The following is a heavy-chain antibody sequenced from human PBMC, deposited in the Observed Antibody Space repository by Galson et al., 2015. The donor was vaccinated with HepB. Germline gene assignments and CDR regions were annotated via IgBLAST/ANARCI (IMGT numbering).Heavy chain of an antibody. CDR3: ARNLGATTLFDY. Sequence: PALVKPTQTLTLTCTFSGFSLSTSGMRVSWIRQPPGKALEWLARIDWDDDKFYSTSLKTRLTISKDTSKNQVVLTMTNMDPVDTATYYCARNLGATTLFDYWGQGTLVTVSS. CDR1: GFSLSTSGMR. D-gene: IGHD1-26*01. CDR2: IDWDDDK. J-gene: IGHJ4*02. V-gene: IGHV2-70*04.